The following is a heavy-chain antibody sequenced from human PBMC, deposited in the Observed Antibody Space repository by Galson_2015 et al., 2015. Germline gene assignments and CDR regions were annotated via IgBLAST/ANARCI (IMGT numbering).Heavy chain of an antibody. Sequence: SVKVSCKASGYTFTSYGISWVRQAPGQGLEWMGWISAYNGNTNYAQKLQGRVTMTTDTSTSTAYMELRSLRSDDTAVYYCARKAYYYDSSGYPPYYYMDVWGKGTTVTVSS. D-gene: IGHD3-22*01. CDR1: GYTFTSYG. V-gene: IGHV1-18*01. CDR3: ARKAYYYDSSGYPPYYYMDV. J-gene: IGHJ6*03. CDR2: ISAYNGNT.